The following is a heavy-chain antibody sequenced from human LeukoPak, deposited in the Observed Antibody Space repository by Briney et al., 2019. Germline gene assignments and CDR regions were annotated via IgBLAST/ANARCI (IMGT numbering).Heavy chain of an antibody. Sequence: GSLRLSCAASGFTFSNFAMSWIRQPPGKGLEWIGEINHSGSTNYNPSLKSRVTISVDTSKNQFSLKLSSVTAADTAVYYCARDPREQQLGTSSDYWGQGTLVTVSS. CDR2: INHSGST. CDR1: GFTFSNFA. J-gene: IGHJ4*02. CDR3: ARDPREQQLGTSSDY. D-gene: IGHD6-13*01. V-gene: IGHV4-34*01.